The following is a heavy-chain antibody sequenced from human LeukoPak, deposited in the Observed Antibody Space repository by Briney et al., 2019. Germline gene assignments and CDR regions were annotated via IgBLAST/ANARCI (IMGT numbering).Heavy chain of an antibody. CDR1: GYSFTSYW. V-gene: IGHV5-51*01. CDR2: IYPGDSDT. Sequence: GESLKISCKGSGYSFTSYWIGWVRQMPGKGLEWMGIIYPGDSDTRYSPSFQGQVTISADKSISTAYLQWSSLKASDTAMYYCARHPSIAARPKANWGVPKKYYFDYWGQGTLVTVSS. D-gene: IGHD6-6*01. J-gene: IGHJ4*02. CDR3: ARHPSIAARPKANWGVPKKYYFDY.